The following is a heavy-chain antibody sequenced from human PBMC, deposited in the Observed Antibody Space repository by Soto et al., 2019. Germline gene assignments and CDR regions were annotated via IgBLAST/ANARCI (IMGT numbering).Heavy chain of an antibody. Sequence: PGGSLRLSCSASGFTFSSYAMHWVRQAPGKGLEYVSAISSNGGSTYYADSVKGRFTISRDNSKNTLYLQMNSLRAEDTAVYYCAKFGMATTKRSPPYYIDYWGQGALVTVSS. CDR3: AKFGMATTKRSPPYYIDY. D-gene: IGHD1-1*01. CDR1: GFTFSSYA. J-gene: IGHJ4*02. CDR2: ISSNGGST. V-gene: IGHV3-64*04.